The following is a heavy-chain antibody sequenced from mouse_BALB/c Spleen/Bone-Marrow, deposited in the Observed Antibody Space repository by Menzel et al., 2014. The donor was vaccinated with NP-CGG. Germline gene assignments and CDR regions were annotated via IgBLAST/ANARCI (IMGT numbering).Heavy chain of an antibody. CDR1: GFDFSRYW. J-gene: IGHJ3*01. CDR2: INPDSSTI. CDR3: ARPGWGNYVFVY. V-gene: IGHV4-1*02. D-gene: IGHD2-1*01. Sequence: EVKLMESGGGLVQPGGSLKLSCAASGFDFSRYWMSWVRQAPGKGLEWIGVINPDSSTINYTPSLKDKFIISRDNAKNTLYLQMSKVRSEDTALYYCARPGWGNYVFVYWGQGTLVTVST.